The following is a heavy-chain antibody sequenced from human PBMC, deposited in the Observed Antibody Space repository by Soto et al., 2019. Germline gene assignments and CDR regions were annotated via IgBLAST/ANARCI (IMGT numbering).Heavy chain of an antibody. CDR1: GASINSCAYY. CDR3: ARILRNYYRLDY. D-gene: IGHD3-10*01. V-gene: IGHV4-30-4*01. Sequence: PSETLSLTCTVSGASINSCAYYWSWIRQPPGKGLEWIGNIYCSGSTYYNPSLKSRAGISVDSSKSQVSLKLTSVTAEDTAVYFCARILRNYYRLDYWGQGALVTVSS. J-gene: IGHJ4*02. CDR2: IYCSGST.